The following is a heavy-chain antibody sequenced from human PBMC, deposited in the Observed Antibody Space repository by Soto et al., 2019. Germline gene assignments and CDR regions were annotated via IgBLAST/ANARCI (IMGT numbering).Heavy chain of an antibody. CDR1: GVSISSIKYY. CDR2: IYYSGST. D-gene: IGHD3-9*01. Sequence: SETLSLTCTVSGVSISSIKYYWSWIRQPPGKGLEWIGSIYYSGSTYYNPSLKSRVTISVDTSKSQFSLNLRSVTAVDTAVYYCARSPSRQYFHWIPDFDYWGQGALVTVSS. V-gene: IGHV4-39*01. J-gene: IGHJ4*02. CDR3: ARSPSRQYFHWIPDFDY.